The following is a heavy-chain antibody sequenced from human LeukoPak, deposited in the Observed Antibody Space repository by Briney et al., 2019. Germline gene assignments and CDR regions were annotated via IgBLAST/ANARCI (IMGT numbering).Heavy chain of an antibody. D-gene: IGHD2-21*02. V-gene: IGHV3-20*04. Sequence: GGSLRLSCAASGFTFGNYGTSWVRQAPGKGLEWVSGINWNGGSTGYADSVEGRFTISRDNAKNSQYLQMNSLRVEDTALYYCARAQTYGDSRLLLDYWGQGTLVTVSS. CDR3: ARAQTYGDSRLLLDY. CDR2: INWNGGST. J-gene: IGHJ4*02. CDR1: GFTFGNYG.